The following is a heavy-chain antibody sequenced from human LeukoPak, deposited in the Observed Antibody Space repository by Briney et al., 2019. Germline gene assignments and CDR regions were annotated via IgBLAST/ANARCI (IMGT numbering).Heavy chain of an antibody. CDR2: INHSGST. V-gene: IGHV4-34*01. Sequence: PSETLSLTCAVYGGSFSGYYWSWIRQPPGKGLEWIGEINHSGSTNYNPSLKSRVTISVDTSKNQFSLKLSSVTAADTAVYYCARAHFMDDAFDIWGQGTMVTVSS. J-gene: IGHJ3*02. D-gene: IGHD2/OR15-2a*01. CDR1: GGSFSGYY. CDR3: ARAHFMDDAFDI.